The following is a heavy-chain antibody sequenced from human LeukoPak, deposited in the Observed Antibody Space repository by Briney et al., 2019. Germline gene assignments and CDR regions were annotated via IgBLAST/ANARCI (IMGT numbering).Heavy chain of an antibody. V-gene: IGHV3-21*01. CDR1: GFTFSSYS. CDR3: ARRYCSSTSCYAFDY. J-gene: IGHJ4*02. CDR2: ISSSSTYI. Sequence: GGSLRLSCAASGFTFSSYSMNWVRQAPGKGLEWVSCISSSSTYIYYADSVKGRFTISRDNAKNSLYLQMNSLRAEDTAVYYCARRYCSSTSCYAFDYWGLGTLVTVSS. D-gene: IGHD2-2*01.